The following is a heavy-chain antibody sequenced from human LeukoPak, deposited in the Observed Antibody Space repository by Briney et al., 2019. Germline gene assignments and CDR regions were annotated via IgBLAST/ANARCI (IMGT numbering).Heavy chain of an antibody. D-gene: IGHD3-9*01. CDR2: ISREGSIK. V-gene: IGHV3-30-3*01. J-gene: IGHJ4*02. Sequence: GGSLRLSCAASGFIXSXYDMXWVXXPPGKXLXWLAVISREGSIKYHADSVRGRFTISRDNSHNTLYLQMNSLRAEDTAVYYCARHFTTGSIDHWGQGNLVTVSS. CDR1: GFIXSXYD. CDR3: ARHFTTGSIDH.